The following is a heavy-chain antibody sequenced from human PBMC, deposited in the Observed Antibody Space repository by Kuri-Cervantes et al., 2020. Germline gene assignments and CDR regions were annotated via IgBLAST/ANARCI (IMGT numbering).Heavy chain of an antibody. Sequence: SETLSLTCTVSGGSVSSRSYFWTWIRQPPGKGLEWIGYIYYSGSTNYNPSLKSRVTISVDTSKNQFSLKLNSVTAADTAVYFCARYRRGEGKGFDYWGQGTLVTVSS. CDR2: IYYSGST. J-gene: IGHJ4*02. CDR3: ARYRRGEGKGFDY. V-gene: IGHV4-61*01. CDR1: GGSVSSRSYF. D-gene: IGHD1-14*01.